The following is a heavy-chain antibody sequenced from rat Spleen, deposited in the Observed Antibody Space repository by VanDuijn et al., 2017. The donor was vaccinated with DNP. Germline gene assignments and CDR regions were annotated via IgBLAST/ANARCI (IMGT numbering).Heavy chain of an antibody. D-gene: IGHD1-11*01. CDR3: ARGVYGGYLYFDY. V-gene: IGHV5-31*01. CDR1: GLNFSDYW. CDR2: TIGSGGNT. J-gene: IGHJ2*01. Sequence: EVKLVESGGGLVQPGRSLKLSCPTSGLNFSDYWMGWVRQAPGKGLEWVASTIGSGGNTYYPDSLKGQFTISRDNAKNTLYLQMNSLRSEDTATYYCARGVYGGYLYFDYWGQGVMVTVSS.